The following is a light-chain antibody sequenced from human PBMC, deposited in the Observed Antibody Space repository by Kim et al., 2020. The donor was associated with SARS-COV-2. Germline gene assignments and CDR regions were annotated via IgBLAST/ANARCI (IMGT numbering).Light chain of an antibody. CDR2: QDT. Sequence: VAPGQTATITCSGNKVGNKYVSWYQQRPGQSPLVVIYQDTNRPSGIPERFSGSNSANTATLTISGTQAMDEGDYYCQAWDSNIVVFGGGTQLTVL. CDR1: KVGNKY. CDR3: QAWDSNIVV. V-gene: IGLV3-1*01. J-gene: IGLJ2*01.